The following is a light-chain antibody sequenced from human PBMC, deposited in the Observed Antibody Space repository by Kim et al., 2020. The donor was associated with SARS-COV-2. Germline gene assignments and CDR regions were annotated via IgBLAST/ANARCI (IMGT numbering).Light chain of an antibody. CDR2: SKN. J-gene: IGLJ3*02. CDR1: RSNIGDNY. V-gene: IGLV1-47*01. CDR3: ATWDDSLNNWV. Sequence: GQRVNISCSGSRSNIGDNYVFWYQQFPGTPPKLLVSSKNQRPPGVPDRFSGSKSGTSASLAIGGLRSEDEADYYCATWDDSLNNWVFGGGTQLTVL.